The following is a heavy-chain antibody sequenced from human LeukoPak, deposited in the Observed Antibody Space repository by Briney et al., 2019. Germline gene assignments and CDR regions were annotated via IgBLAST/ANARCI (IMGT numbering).Heavy chain of an antibody. V-gene: IGHV1-69*05. CDR2: IIPIFGTA. D-gene: IGHD6-6*01. Sequence: SVKVSCKASGGTFSSYAISWVRQAPGQGLEWMGGIIPIFGTANYAQKFQGRVTITTDESTSTAYMELSSLRSEDTAVYYCAAPLGSIAARRPPAYETWGQGTLVTVSS. J-gene: IGHJ4*02. CDR1: GGTFSSYA. CDR3: AAPLGSIAARRPPAYET.